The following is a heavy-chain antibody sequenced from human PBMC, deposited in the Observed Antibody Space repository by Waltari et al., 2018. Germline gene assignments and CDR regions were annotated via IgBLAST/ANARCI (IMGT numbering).Heavy chain of an antibody. Sequence: QVQLVESGGGLVKPGGSLRPPCAASGFTSTAYYMSWIRQAPGKGREWVSYISSSGSTIYYADSVKGRFTISRDNAKNSLYLQMNSLRAEDTAVYYCARMSSSWFDYWGQGTLVTVSS. CDR1: GFTSTAYY. CDR2: ISSSGSTI. CDR3: ARMSSSWFDY. V-gene: IGHV3-11*04. D-gene: IGHD6-13*01. J-gene: IGHJ4*02.